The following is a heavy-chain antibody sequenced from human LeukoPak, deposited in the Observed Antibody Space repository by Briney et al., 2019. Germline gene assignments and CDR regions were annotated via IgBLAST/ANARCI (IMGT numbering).Heavy chain of an antibody. CDR1: GYIFTTYY. CDR2: INPSGGST. D-gene: IGHD1-26*01. V-gene: IGHV1-46*01. J-gene: IGHJ4*02. CDR3: ARDWSSGSYYNWYFDY. Sequence: ASVKVSCKASGYIFTTYYVHWVRQAPGQGLEWMGIINPSGGSTSYAQKFQGRVTMTRDMSTSTVYMELSSLRSEDTAVYYCARDWSSGSYYNWYFDYWGQGTLVTVSS.